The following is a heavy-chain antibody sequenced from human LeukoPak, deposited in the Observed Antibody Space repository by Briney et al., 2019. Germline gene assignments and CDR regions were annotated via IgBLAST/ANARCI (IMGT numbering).Heavy chain of an antibody. D-gene: IGHD2-15*01. J-gene: IGHJ4*02. V-gene: IGHV3-23*01. CDR3: ARDNTVGWVFDY. Sequence: GGSLRLSCAASGFTFNSHAMAWVRQAPGKGLEWVSAISGSGGRTYDADSVKGRFTISRDNSKNSLYLQMNSLRAEDTAVYYCARDNTVGWVFDYWGQGTLVTVSS. CDR1: GFTFNSHA. CDR2: ISGSGGRT.